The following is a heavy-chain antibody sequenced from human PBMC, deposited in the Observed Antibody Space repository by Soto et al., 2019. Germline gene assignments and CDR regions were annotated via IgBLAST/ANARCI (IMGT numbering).Heavy chain of an antibody. CDR1: GGSISSYY. V-gene: IGHV4-59*08. Sequence: PSETLSLTCTVSGGSISSYYWSWIRQPPGKGLEWIGYIYYSGSTNYNPFLKSRVTISVDTSKSQFSLKLSSVTAADTAVYYCARLKGDSLDYWGQGTLVTVSS. D-gene: IGHD2-21*02. CDR3: ARLKGDSLDY. J-gene: IGHJ4*02. CDR2: IYYSGST.